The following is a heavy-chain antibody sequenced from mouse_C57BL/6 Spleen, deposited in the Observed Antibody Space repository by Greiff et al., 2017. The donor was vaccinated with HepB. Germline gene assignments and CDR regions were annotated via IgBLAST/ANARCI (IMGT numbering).Heavy chain of an antibody. CDR3: ARSLLKSHWYFDV. J-gene: IGHJ1*03. CDR1: GYAFSSSW. Sequence: VQGVESGPELVKPGASVKISCKASGYAFSSSWMNWVKQRPGKGLEWIGRIYPGDGDTNYNGKFKGKATLTADKSSSTAYMQLSSLTSEDSAVYFCARSLLKSHWYFDVWGTGTTVTVSS. D-gene: IGHD1-3*01. V-gene: IGHV1-82*01. CDR2: IYPGDGDT.